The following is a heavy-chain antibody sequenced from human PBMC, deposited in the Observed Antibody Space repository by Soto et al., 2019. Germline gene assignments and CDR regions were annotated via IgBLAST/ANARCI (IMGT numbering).Heavy chain of an antibody. D-gene: IGHD2-15*01. CDR3: ARAPEYCSGGSCYFFDY. V-gene: IGHV3-48*01. J-gene: IGHJ4*02. CDR1: GFTFSSYS. Sequence: GGSLRLSCAASGFTFSSYSMNWVRQAPGKGLEWVSYISSSSSTIYYADSVKGRFTISRDNAKNSLYLQMNSLRAEDTAVYYCARAPEYCSGGSCYFFDYWGQGTLVTVSS. CDR2: ISSSSSTI.